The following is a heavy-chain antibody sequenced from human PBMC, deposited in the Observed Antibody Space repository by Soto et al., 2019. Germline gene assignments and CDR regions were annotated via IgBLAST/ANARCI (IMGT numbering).Heavy chain of an antibody. CDR2: ISGSGGST. CDR3: EKIHYFGGVILYFFHS. Sequence: GGSLRLSCAASGFSFSSYAMSWVRQAPGKGLEWVSVISGSGGSTYYADSVKGRFTISRDNSKNTLYLQMNSLRAEDTAVYYCEKIHYFGGVILYFFHSWGQGTLVTVSS. V-gene: IGHV3-23*01. J-gene: IGHJ4*02. CDR1: GFSFSSYA. D-gene: IGHD3-3*01.